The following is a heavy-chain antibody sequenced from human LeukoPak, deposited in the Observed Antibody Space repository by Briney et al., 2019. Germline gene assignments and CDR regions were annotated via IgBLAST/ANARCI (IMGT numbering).Heavy chain of an antibody. CDR2: IYYSGST. Sequence: SETLSLTCTVSGGSISSYYWSWIRQPPGKGLEWIGYIYYSGSTNYNPSLKSRVTISVDTSKNQFSLKLSSVTAADTAVYYCARLTYYYDSSGYSPRLKFDPWGQGTLVTVSS. CDR1: GGSISSYY. CDR3: ARLTYYYDSSGYSPRLKFDP. V-gene: IGHV4-59*08. D-gene: IGHD3-22*01. J-gene: IGHJ5*02.